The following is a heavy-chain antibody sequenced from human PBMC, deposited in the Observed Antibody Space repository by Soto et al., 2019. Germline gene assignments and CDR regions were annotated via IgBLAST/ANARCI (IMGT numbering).Heavy chain of an antibody. J-gene: IGHJ6*03. D-gene: IGHD4-17*01. CDR1: RLPFSDFY. CDR3: ARGFDYGDYYYYYMDV. V-gene: IGHV3-11*01. Sequence: GGSLRHSSAASRLPFSDFYMNWIRQAPGKGLEWVSSISRSGSPIDYADSVKGRFTISRDNSRKSLYLQMNSLRAEDTAVYYCARGFDYGDYYYYYMDVWGKGTTVTVSS. CDR2: ISRSGSPI.